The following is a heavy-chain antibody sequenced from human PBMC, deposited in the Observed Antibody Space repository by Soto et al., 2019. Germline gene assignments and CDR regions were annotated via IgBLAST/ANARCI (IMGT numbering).Heavy chain of an antibody. D-gene: IGHD3-3*01. CDR3: VRVVGFDFAH. J-gene: IGHJ4*02. CDR2: TYYRSKWYN. CDR1: WAIVFSTTSS. Sequence: QTLSLTFAISWAIVFSTTSSWNWIRPSTSRGLEWLGMTYYRSKWYNYYAFTVKSRVAVNPDTSKNQFSLHLNSVTPDAAALYFCVRVVGFDFAHGGQGT. V-gene: IGHV6-1*01.